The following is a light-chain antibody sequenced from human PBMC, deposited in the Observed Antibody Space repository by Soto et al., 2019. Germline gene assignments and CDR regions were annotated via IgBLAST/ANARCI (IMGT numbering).Light chain of an antibody. CDR1: ASSNSD. CDR2: SAS. V-gene: IGKV3-15*01. Sequence: VVTQSPATTSLSPGHTATLSCRARASSNSDLAWYQQKPDQDPRLLIDSASTRATGIPDRFSGSGSGTEFTLTISSLESEDFAVYFCQQRIYWPPSTFGQGTKLEIK. CDR3: QQRIYWPPST. J-gene: IGKJ2*01.